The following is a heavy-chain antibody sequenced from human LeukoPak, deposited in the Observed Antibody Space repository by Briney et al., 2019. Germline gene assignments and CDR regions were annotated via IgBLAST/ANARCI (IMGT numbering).Heavy chain of an antibody. CDR1: GVSISSSS. V-gene: IGHV3-21*01. J-gene: IGHJ3*02. D-gene: IGHD1-26*01. CDR2: ISSSSSYI. Sequence: ETLSLTCTVSGVSISSSSYYWGWIRQPPGKGLEWVSSISSSSSYIYYADSVKGRFTISRDNAKNSLYLQMNSLRAEDTAVYYCARDINSGSHYITAFDIWGQGTMVTVSS. CDR3: ARDINSGSHYITAFDI.